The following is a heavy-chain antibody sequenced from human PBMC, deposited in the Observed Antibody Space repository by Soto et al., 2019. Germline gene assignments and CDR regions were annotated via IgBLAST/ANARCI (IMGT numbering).Heavy chain of an antibody. V-gene: IGHV3-23*01. J-gene: IGHJ4*02. CDR1: GFSFSDYS. D-gene: IGHD1-1*01. CDR3: ARWNGYGDL. CDR2: MSIGGEKT. Sequence: EVHVFESGGGLVQPGGSLRLSCAASGFSFSDYSMAWVRQTPEKGLEWVSGMSIGGEKTFYIDSVKGRFIVSRDSSRDTVYFQMNRLSVEATAVYYCARWNGYGDLWGQGTLVTVSS.